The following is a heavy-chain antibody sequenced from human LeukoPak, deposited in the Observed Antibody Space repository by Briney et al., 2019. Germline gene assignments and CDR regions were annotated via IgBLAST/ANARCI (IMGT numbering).Heavy chain of an antibody. V-gene: IGHV3-66*01. D-gene: IGHD3-10*01. CDR2: FYSGGST. Sequence: GGSLRLSCAASGFTVSSNYMSWVRQAPGKGLEWVSIFYSGGSTYYADSVKGRFTISRDNSKNTLYLQMNSLRAEDTAVYYCARVSVVTMVRGVMRKYYFDYWGQGTLVTVSS. CDR3: ARVSVVTMVRGVMRKYYFDY. CDR1: GFTVSSNY. J-gene: IGHJ4*02.